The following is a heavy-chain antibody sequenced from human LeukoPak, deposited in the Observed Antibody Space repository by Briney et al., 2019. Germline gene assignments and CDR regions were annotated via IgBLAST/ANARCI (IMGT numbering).Heavy chain of an antibody. CDR1: GFTVSSNY. J-gene: IGHJ4*02. CDR3: ARWWDCPSCVDY. V-gene: IGHV3-66*01. Sequence: GGSLRLSCAASGFTVSSNYMSWVRQAPGKGLEWVSIIYSGDRTNYADSVKGRFTISRDNSKNTLFLQMNTLRAEDTAVYYCARWWDCPSCVDYWGQGTLVTVSS. D-gene: IGHD2-15*01. CDR2: IYSGDRT.